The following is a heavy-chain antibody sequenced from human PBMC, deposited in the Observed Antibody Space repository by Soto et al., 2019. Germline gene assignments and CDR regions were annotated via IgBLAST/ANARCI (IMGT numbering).Heavy chain of an antibody. J-gene: IGHJ5*02. D-gene: IGHD4-17*01. V-gene: IGHV3-30*03. CDR2: ISYDGSDK. CDR1: GFTFSSYG. Sequence: PGGSLRLSCAASGFTFSSYGMHWVRQAPGKGLEWVAVISYDGSDKYYVDSVKGRFTISRDNAKNLLFLQMNSLRVEDTAVYYCASPPTNLDYGDDNWFDPWGQGSLVTVS. CDR3: ASPPTNLDYGDDNWFDP.